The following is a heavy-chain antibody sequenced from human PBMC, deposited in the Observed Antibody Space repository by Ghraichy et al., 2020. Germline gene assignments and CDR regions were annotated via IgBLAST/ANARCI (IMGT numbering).Heavy chain of an antibody. D-gene: IGHD2-15*01. CDR3: TRPTGSFYFYSMDG. CDR1: GFTVRGSD. J-gene: IGHJ6*02. Sequence: GESLNISCAASGFTVRGSDMSWVRQAPGKGLEWLSVISTSGTTQYAESVKGRVTISRDNSKNTVYLEMNSLRVEDTALYYCTRPTGSFYFYSMDGWGQGTTVTVSS. CDR2: ISTSGTT. V-gene: IGHV3-66*04.